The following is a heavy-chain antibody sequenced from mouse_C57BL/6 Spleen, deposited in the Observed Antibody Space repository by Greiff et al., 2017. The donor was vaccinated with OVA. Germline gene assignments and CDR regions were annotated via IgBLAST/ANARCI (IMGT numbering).Heavy chain of an antibody. V-gene: IGHV1-26*01. CDR1: GYTFTDYY. Sequence: EVQLVESGPELVKPGASVKISCKASGYTFTDYYMNWVKQSHGKSLEWIGDINHNNGGTSYNQKFKGKATLTVDKSSSTAYMELRSLTSEDSAVYYCARGLFYAMDYWGQGTSVTVSS. CDR3: ARGLFYAMDY. J-gene: IGHJ4*01. CDR2: INHNNGGT.